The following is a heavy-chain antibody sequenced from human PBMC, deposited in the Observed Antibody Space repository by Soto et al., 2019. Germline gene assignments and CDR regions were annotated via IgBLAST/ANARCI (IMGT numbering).Heavy chain of an antibody. V-gene: IGHV1-69*02. J-gene: IGHJ5*02. D-gene: IGHD1-1*01. CDR1: GGTFSSYT. CDR3: ARGIGYPSYNWFDP. CDR2: IIPILGIA. Sequence: VQLVQSGAEVKKPGSSVKVSCKASGGTFSSYTISWVRQAPGQGLEWMGRIIPILGIANYAQKFQGRVTITADKSTSTAYMELSSLRSEDTAVYYCARGIGYPSYNWFDPWGQGTLVTVSS.